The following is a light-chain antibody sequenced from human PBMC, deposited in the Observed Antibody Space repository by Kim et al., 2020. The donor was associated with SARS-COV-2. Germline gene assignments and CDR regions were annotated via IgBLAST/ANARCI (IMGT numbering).Light chain of an antibody. V-gene: IGKV1-27*01. CDR2: GAS. CDR1: QGISNY. J-gene: IGKJ2*01. Sequence: SESVGDTVTITCRASQGISNYLAWYQQEPGKVPKLLIYGASTLQSGVPSRFSGSGSGTDFTLTISSLQPEDVATYYCQKYYSAPYTFGQGTKLEI. CDR3: QKYYSAPYT.